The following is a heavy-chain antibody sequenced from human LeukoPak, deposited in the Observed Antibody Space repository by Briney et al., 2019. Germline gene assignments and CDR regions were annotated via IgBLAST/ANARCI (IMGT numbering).Heavy chain of an antibody. CDR1: GFTFSSYA. D-gene: IGHD6-19*01. V-gene: IGHV3-30*04. CDR3: ARESSGWLYGMDV. Sequence: PGRSLRLSCAASGFTFSSYAMHWVRQAPGKGLEWVAVISYDGSNKYYADSVKGRFTISRDNSKNTLYLQMNSLRAEATAVYYCARESSGWLYGMDVWGQGTTVTVSS. CDR2: ISYDGSNK. J-gene: IGHJ6*02.